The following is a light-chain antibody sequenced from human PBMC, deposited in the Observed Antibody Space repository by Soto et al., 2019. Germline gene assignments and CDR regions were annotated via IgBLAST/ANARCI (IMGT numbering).Light chain of an antibody. CDR2: EVS. Sequence: IVVTHTRLSLSFTLLQPSSVSRKSSRGLLPSDGKTYLYWYLQKPGHPPQLMIYEVSNRFSGVPDRFSGSGSGTDFTLKISRMEAEDVGVYYCMQSIQFPITFGQGTRMEIK. CDR3: MQSIQFPIT. CDR1: RGLLPSDGKTY. J-gene: IGKJ5*01. V-gene: IGKV2D-29*01.